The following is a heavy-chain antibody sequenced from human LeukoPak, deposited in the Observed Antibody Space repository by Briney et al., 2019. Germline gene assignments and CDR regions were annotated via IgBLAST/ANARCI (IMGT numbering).Heavy chain of an antibody. Sequence: GGSLRLSCAASGFTVSTNYMSWVRQAPGKELEWVSVIYSGGSTYYADSVKGRFTISRHNSENTLYLQMNSLRAEDTAVYYCASGMTNPFDYWGQGTLVTVSS. J-gene: IGHJ4*02. CDR1: GFTVSTNY. D-gene: IGHD4-17*01. V-gene: IGHV3-53*04. CDR3: ASGMTNPFDY. CDR2: IYSGGST.